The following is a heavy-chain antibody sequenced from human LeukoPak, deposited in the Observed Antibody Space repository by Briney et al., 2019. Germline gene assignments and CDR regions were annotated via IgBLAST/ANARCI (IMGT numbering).Heavy chain of an antibody. CDR3: AREPGIAAAGPYYYYMDV. CDR2: KKQDGSEK. V-gene: IGHV3-7*01. J-gene: IGHJ6*03. CDR1: GFTLSSYW. D-gene: IGHD6-13*01. Sequence: PGGSLRLSCAASGFTLSSYWMSWVRQAPGKGLEWVANKKQDGSEKYYVDSVKGRFTISRDNAKNSLYLQMNSLRAEDTAVYYCAREPGIAAAGPYYYYMDVWGKGTTVTVSS.